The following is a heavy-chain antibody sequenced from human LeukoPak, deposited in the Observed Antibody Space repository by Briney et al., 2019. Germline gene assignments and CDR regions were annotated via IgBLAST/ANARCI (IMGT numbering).Heavy chain of an antibody. CDR3: AREYSGYNYYSYYGMDV. CDR2: ISAYNGNT. J-gene: IGHJ6*02. Sequence: GASVKVSCKASGYTFTSYGISWVRQAPGQGLEWMGWISAYNGNTNYAQKLQGRVTMTTDTSTSTAYRELRSRRSDETAVYYCAREYSGYNYYSYYGMDVWGQGTTVTVSS. CDR1: GYTFTSYG. V-gene: IGHV1-18*01. D-gene: IGHD5-12*01.